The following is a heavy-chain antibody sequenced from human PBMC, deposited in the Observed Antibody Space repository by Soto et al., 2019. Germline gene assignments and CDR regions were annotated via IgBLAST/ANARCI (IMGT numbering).Heavy chain of an antibody. D-gene: IGHD3-22*01. J-gene: IGHJ6*02. V-gene: IGHV3-21*01. CDR3: ARDNFYDSSGYYSGYGMDV. Sequence: GGSLRLSCAASGFTFRSFTMNWVRQAPGKGLEWVSSISSSSSYIYYADSVKGRFTISRDNAKNSLYLQMNSLRAEDTAVYYCARDNFYDSSGYYSGYGMDVWGQGTTVTVSS. CDR1: GFTFRSFT. CDR2: ISSSSSYI.